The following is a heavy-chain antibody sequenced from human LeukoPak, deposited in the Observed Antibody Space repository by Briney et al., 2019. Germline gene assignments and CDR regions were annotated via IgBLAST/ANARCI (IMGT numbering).Heavy chain of an antibody. CDR2: IKQDGSDK. J-gene: IGHJ4*02. V-gene: IGHV3-7*01. Sequence: GGSLRLSCAASGFTFSTYWMSWVRQAPGKGLEWVANIKQDGSDKFYADSMKGRFTISRDNAKNSVYLQMDSLRVEDTAVYYCARRDDHNGRDYWGQGTLVTVSS. D-gene: IGHD5-24*01. CDR3: ARRDDHNGRDY. CDR1: GFTFSTYW.